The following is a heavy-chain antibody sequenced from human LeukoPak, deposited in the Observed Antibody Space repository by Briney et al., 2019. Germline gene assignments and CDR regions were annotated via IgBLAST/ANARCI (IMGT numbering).Heavy chain of an antibody. V-gene: IGHV4-39*01. CDR3: ARLYGYNFAVSRKYFDY. D-gene: IGHD5-24*01. J-gene: IGHJ4*02. CDR1: GGSISSSNW. Sequence: SETLSLTCAVSGGSISSSNWWSWVRQPPGKGLEWIGSIHYSGTTFYNPSLMSQVTISVDTSKNQFSLKLSSVTAADTAVYYCARLYGYNFAVSRKYFDYWGQGTLVTVSS. CDR2: IHYSGTT.